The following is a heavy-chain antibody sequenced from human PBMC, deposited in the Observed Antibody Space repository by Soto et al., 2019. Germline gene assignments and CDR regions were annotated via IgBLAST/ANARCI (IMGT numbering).Heavy chain of an antibody. Sequence: GGSLRLSCAASGFTFSSYALSWVRQAPGKGLEWVSAISGSGGSTYYADSVKGRFTISRDNSKNTLYLQMNSLRAEDTAVYYCAKAPLWFGDHYYYYYGMDVWGQGTTVTVS. CDR2: ISGSGGST. V-gene: IGHV3-23*01. D-gene: IGHD3-10*01. CDR1: GFTFSSYA. J-gene: IGHJ6*02. CDR3: AKAPLWFGDHYYYYYGMDV.